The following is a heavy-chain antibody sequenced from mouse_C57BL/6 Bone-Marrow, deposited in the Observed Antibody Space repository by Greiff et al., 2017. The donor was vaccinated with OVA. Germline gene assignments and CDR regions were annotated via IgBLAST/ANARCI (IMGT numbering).Heavy chain of an antibody. CDR3: ARYIDD. CDR2: LYPGSGNT. CDR1: GYTFTDYY. J-gene: IGHJ1*03. V-gene: IGHV1-84*01. Sequence: QVQLQQPGPELVKPGASVKISCKASGYTFTDYYITWVKQRPGQGLEWIGWLYPGSGNTKYNEKFKGKATLTVDTSASTAYMQLSSLNSEDSEVYFCARYIDDWGTGTTVTVSS.